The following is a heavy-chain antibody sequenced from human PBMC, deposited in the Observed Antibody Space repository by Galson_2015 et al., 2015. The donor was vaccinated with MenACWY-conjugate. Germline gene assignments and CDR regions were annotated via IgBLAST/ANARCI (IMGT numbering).Heavy chain of an antibody. Sequence: QSGAEVKKPGESLTISCTASGYNFLTYWIGWVRQVPGKGLEWVGLISPIDSKTRYSPAFEGRVTISADNSITTAYLQWNSLQAPDTAMYYCARHPPGGRGMDVWGQGTTVTVSS. CDR1: GYNFLTYW. D-gene: IGHD1-26*01. J-gene: IGHJ6*02. V-gene: IGHV5-51*01. CDR2: ISPIDSKT. CDR3: ARHPPGGRGMDV.